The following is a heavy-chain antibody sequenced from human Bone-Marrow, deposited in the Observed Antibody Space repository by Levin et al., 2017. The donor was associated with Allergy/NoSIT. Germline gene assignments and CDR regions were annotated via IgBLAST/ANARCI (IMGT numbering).Heavy chain of an antibody. J-gene: IGHJ3*02. CDR2: INPKSGAT. Sequence: ASVKVSCKASGYTFSDYYIHWVRQAPGQGLEWLGWINPKSGATKYAQKFQGRVTVSSDTTTSMAYMDLRRLTSEDTAVYYCARDPGMAPPGVPDAFETWGQGILVTVSS. CDR3: ARDPGMAPPGVPDAFET. V-gene: IGHV1-2*02. D-gene: IGHD6-13*01. CDR1: GYTFSDYY.